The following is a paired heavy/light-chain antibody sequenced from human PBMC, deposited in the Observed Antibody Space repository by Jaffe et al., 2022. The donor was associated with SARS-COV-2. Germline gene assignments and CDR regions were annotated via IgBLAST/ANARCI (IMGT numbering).Heavy chain of an antibody. J-gene: IGHJ3*02. V-gene: IGHV3-9*01. CDR2: ISWNSATM. CDR3: ARDGSESLEAFDI. D-gene: IGHD3-10*01. CDR1: GFTFDDYA. Sequence: EVQLVESGGGLVQPGRSLRLSCAASGFTFDDYAMHWVRQAPGKGLEWVSGISWNSATMDYADSVKGRFTISRDNAKNSLYLQMNSLRAEDTALYYCARDGSESLEAFDIWGQGAMVSVSS.
Light chain of an antibody. J-gene: IGKJ2*01. CDR3: QKFGSYT. Sequence: EIVLTQSPGTLSLSPGERATLSCRASHSISSRYLAWYQQKPGQAPRLLIYGASSRATGIPDRFSGSGSGTDFTLTISRLEPEDFAVFYCQKFGSYTFGQGTKLEIK. V-gene: IGKV3-20*01. CDR1: HSISSRY. CDR2: GAS.